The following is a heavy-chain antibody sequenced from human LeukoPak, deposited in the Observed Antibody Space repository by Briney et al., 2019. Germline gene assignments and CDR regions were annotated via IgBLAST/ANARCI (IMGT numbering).Heavy chain of an antibody. J-gene: IGHJ3*02. CDR3: ARGDFTMIVVVISAFDI. D-gene: IGHD3-22*01. V-gene: IGHV3-30-3*01. CDR1: GFTFSSYA. CDR2: ISYDVSNK. Sequence: GGSLRLSCAASGFTFSSYAMHWVRQAPGKGLEWVAVISYDVSNKYYADSVKGRFTISRDNSKNTLYLQMNSLRAEDTAVYYCARGDFTMIVVVISAFDIWGQGTMVTVSS.